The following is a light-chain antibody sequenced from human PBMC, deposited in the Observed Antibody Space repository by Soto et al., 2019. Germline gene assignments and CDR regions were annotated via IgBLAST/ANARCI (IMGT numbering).Light chain of an antibody. Sequence: EVVLTQSPATLSVSPGERATLSCGASQRVTSNYLAWYQQKPGQAPRLLIYGSSTRATGIPDRFSGSGSGTDFTLTISRLEAEDFAVYYCQQYGSSSWTFGQGTKVDIK. J-gene: IGKJ1*01. CDR3: QQYGSSSWT. CDR2: GSS. CDR1: QRVTSNY. V-gene: IGKV3-20*01.